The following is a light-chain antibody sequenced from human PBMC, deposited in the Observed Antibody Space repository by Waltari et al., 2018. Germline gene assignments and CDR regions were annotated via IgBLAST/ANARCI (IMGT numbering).Light chain of an antibody. Sequence: SYELTQPSSVSVSPGQTARITCSGDVLAKKYARWFQQKPGQSPLLVIYKDTERPSGIPERFSGSSSGTTVTLTISGAQVEDEADYYCYSATDNILGLFGGGTKLTVL. CDR2: KDT. V-gene: IGLV3-27*01. CDR1: VLAKKY. CDR3: YSATDNILGL. J-gene: IGLJ2*01.